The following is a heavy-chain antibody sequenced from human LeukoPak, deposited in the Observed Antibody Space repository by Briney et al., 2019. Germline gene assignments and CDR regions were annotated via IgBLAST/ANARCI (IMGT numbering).Heavy chain of an antibody. J-gene: IGHJ4*02. D-gene: IGHD3-9*01. V-gene: IGHV5-51*01. Sequence: GESLKISCKGSGYSFTSYWIGWVRQMPGKGLEWLGIIYPGDSDTRYSPSFQGQVTISADKSISTAYLQWSSLRSEDTAVYYCARAVRGYDILTGYSIWGQGTLVTVSS. CDR2: IYPGDSDT. CDR1: GYSFTSYW. CDR3: ARAVRGYDILTGYSI.